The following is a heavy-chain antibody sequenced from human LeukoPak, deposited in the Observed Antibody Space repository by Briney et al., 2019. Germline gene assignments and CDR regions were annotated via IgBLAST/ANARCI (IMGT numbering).Heavy chain of an antibody. CDR1: GGSISSGGHS. J-gene: IGHJ5*02. CDR3: ARPPAGYCSSTSCYGDWFDP. V-gene: IGHV4-30-2*03. D-gene: IGHD2-2*01. Sequence: SETLSLTCAVSGGSISSGGHSWSWLRQPPGKGLEWIGYIYHSGSTYYNPSLKSRVTISVDTSKNQFSLKLSSVTAADTAVYYCARPPAGYCSSTSCYGDWFDPWGQGTLVTVSS. CDR2: IYHSGST.